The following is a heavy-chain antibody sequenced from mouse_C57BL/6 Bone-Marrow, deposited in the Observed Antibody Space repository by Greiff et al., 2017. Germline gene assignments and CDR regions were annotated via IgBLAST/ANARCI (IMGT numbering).Heavy chain of an antibody. CDR2: IDPSDSYT. Sequence: QVQLQQPGAELVMPGASVKLSCKASGYTFTSYWMHWVKQRPGQGLEWIGEIDPSDSYTNYNQKFKGKTTLTVDKSSSTAYTQLSSLTSEDSAVYYCARVGGLDYWGQGTTLTVSS. J-gene: IGHJ2*01. CDR1: GYTFTSYW. CDR3: ARVGGLDY. V-gene: IGHV1-69*01.